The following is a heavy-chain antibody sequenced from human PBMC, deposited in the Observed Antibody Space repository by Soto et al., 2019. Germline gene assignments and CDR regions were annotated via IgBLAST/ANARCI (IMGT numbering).Heavy chain of an antibody. V-gene: IGHV5-51*01. J-gene: IGHJ6*02. D-gene: IGHD3-10*01. CDR1: GYSFTSYW. Sequence: GESLKISCKGSGYSFTSYWIGWVRQMPGKGLEWMGITYPGDSDTRYSPSFQGQVTISADKSISTAYLQWSSLKASDTAMYYCARLGDYGSGSSRGYYYYGMDVWGQGTTVTVSS. CDR2: TYPGDSDT. CDR3: ARLGDYGSGSSRGYYYYGMDV.